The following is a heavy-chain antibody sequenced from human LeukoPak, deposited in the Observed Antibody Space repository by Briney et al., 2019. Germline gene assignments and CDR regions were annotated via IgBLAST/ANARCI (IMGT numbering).Heavy chain of an antibody. Sequence: SETLSLTCTVSGGSISSYYWSWLRQPPGKGLEWIGYIYYSGSTNYNPSLKSRVTISVDTSKNQFSLKLSSVTAADTAVYYCARDDPYCGGDCYAFDIWGQGTMVTVSS. CDR2: IYYSGST. CDR3: ARDDPYCGGDCYAFDI. V-gene: IGHV4-59*01. J-gene: IGHJ3*02. CDR1: GGSISSYY. D-gene: IGHD2-21*02.